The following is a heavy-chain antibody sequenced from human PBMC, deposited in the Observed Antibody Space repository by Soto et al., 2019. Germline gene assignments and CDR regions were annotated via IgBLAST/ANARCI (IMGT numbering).Heavy chain of an antibody. CDR3: ARDKPYGSGTYNWFDP. J-gene: IGHJ5*02. CDR2: IIPIFGTA. D-gene: IGHD3-10*01. CDR1: GGTFSSYA. V-gene: IGHV1-69*01. Sequence: QVQLVQSGAEVKKPGSPVKVSCKASGGTFSSYAISWVRQAPGQGLEWMGGIIPIFGTANYAQKFQGRVTITADESTSTAYMELSSLRSEDTAVYYCARDKPYGSGTYNWFDPWGQGTLVTVSS.